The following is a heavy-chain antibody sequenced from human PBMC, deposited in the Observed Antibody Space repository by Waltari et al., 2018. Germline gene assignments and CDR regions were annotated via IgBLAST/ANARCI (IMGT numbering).Heavy chain of an antibody. CDR2: ISGDGSTI. CDR3: ARGADL. Sequence: EVQLVESGGGSVPPGGYLRLSCSASGFTLSGTWLHWVRQVPGKGLVGVSRISGDGSTINYADSVKGRFTISRDTAKNTLYLQMNSLRAEDTAVYYCARGADLRGQGILVTVSS. CDR1: GFTLSGTW. J-gene: IGHJ4*02. V-gene: IGHV3-74*01. D-gene: IGHD3-3*01.